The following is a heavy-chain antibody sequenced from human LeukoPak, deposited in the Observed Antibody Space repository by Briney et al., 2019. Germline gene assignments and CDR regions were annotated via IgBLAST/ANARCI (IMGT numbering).Heavy chain of an antibody. D-gene: IGHD3-10*01. J-gene: IGHJ4*02. CDR2: IWYDGSNK. CDR1: GFTFSSYG. V-gene: IGHV3-33*01. CDR3: ARVYGSGSYLDY. Sequence: GGSLRLSCAASGFTFSSYGMHWVRQAPGKGLERAAVIWYDGSNKYYADSVKGRFTISRDNSKNTLYLQMNSLRAEDTAVYYCARVYGSGSYLDYWGQGTLVTVSS.